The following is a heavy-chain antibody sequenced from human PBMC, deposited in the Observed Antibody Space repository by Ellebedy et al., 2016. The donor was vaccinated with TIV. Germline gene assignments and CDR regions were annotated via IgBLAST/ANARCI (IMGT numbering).Heavy chain of an antibody. CDR3: ARGSWACSGSMDV. J-gene: IGHJ6*02. CDR2: INRSGDTK. V-gene: IGHV3-11*04. CDR1: GFTFSDYE. D-gene: IGHD6-19*01. Sequence: GGSLRLSCATYGFTFSDYEINWVRQAPGKGLEWLCYINRSGDTKYYADSAKGRFTISRDNANNSLYLEISNLRAEDTAVYYCARGSWACSGSMDVWGQGTTVTVSS.